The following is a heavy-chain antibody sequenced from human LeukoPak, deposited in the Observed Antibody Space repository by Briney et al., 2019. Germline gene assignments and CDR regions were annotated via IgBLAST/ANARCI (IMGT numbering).Heavy chain of an antibody. V-gene: IGHV1-46*01. D-gene: IGHD2-15*01. Sequence: GASVKVSCKASGYTFTSYYMHWVRQAPGQGLEWMGIINPSGGSTSYAQKFQGRVTMTRNTSISTAYMELSSLRSEDTAAYYCARWKRVPWTYCSGGSCLARRSGMDVWGQGTTVTVSS. J-gene: IGHJ6*02. CDR2: INPSGGST. CDR3: ARWKRVPWTYCSGGSCLARRSGMDV. CDR1: GYTFTSYY.